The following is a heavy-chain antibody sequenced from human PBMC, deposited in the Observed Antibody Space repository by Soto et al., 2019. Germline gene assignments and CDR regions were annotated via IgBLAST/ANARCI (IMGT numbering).Heavy chain of an antibody. CDR3: AHRVLRTVFGLVTTTAIYFDL. D-gene: IGHD3-3*01. Sequence: QITLKESGPTVVKPTETLTLTCTFSGFSLTTSGVGVGWVRQSPGKAPEWLALIYWDDDKRYSTSLNSRLIITKDTSKNQVVLTMANVDPAETATYYCAHRVLRTVFGLVTTTAIYFDLWGPGTPVVVSS. V-gene: IGHV2-5*02. CDR2: IYWDDDK. CDR1: GFSLTTSGVG. J-gene: IGHJ4*02.